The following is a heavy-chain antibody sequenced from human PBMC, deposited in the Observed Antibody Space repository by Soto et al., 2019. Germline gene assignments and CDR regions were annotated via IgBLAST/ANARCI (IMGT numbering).Heavy chain of an antibody. Sequence: QVQLQESGPGLVKPSQTLSLTCTVSGGSISSGDYYWSWIRQPPGKGLEWIGYIYYSGSTYYNPSLKSRVTISVDPSKNQFSLKLSSVTAADTAVYYCARAGGSVVVAATRPFDYWGQGTLVTVSS. D-gene: IGHD2-15*01. J-gene: IGHJ4*02. CDR1: GGSISSGDYY. CDR3: ARAGGSVVVAATRPFDY. V-gene: IGHV4-30-4*01. CDR2: IYYSGST.